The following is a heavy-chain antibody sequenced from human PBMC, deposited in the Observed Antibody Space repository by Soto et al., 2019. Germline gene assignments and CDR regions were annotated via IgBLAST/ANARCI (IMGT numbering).Heavy chain of an antibody. D-gene: IGHD3-22*01. Sequence: SETLSLTCTVSGGSVSSGSYYWSWIRQPPGKGLEWIGYIYYSGSTNYNPSLKSRVTISVDTSKNQFSLKLSSVTAADTAVYYCARVYYYDSSGWAWFDPWGQGTLVTVSS. V-gene: IGHV4-61*01. CDR1: GGSVSSGSYY. J-gene: IGHJ5*02. CDR3: ARVYYYDSSGWAWFDP. CDR2: IYYSGST.